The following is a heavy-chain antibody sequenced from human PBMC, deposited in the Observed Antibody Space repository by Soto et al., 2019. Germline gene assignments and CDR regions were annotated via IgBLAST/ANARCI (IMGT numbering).Heavy chain of an antibody. CDR1: GFTFSSFA. CDR3: APSPRYCSGASCYYFDY. CDR2: ISDNGGST. Sequence: PGGSLRLSCAASGFTFSSFAMSWVRQTPGKGLEWVSTISDNGGSTYYADSVKGRFTISRDNSKNTLYLQMNSLRAEDTAVYYCAPSPRYCSGASCYYFDYWGQGTLVTVSS. J-gene: IGHJ4*02. V-gene: IGHV3-23*01. D-gene: IGHD2-15*01.